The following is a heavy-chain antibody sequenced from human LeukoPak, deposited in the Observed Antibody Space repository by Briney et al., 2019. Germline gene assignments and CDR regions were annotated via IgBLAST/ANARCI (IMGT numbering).Heavy chain of an antibody. CDR2: ISYSGST. CDR1: GGSISSYD. V-gene: IGHV4-59*01. D-gene: IGHD4-23*01. Sequence: SETLSLTCTVSGGSISSYDWSWIRQAPGKGLEWIGYISYSGSTNYNPSLKSRVTLSVDKSKNQVSLKLSSATAADTAVFYCARGGNDFDYWGQGTLVTVSS. CDR3: ARGGNDFDY. J-gene: IGHJ4*02.